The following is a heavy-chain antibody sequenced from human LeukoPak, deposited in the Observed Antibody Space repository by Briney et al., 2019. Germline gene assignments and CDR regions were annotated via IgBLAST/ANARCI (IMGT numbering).Heavy chain of an antibody. V-gene: IGHV3-23*01. CDR2: VTGSGGDT. D-gene: IGHD2-15*01. CDR3: ARGTLEHCSGASCYPLDS. J-gene: IGHJ5*01. Sequence: PGGSLRLSCAASGFTFSNYAMSWVRQTPGKGLECVSVVTGSGGDTYYTGSVNGRFTISRDNSKNTLYLQMNSLRAEETAVYYCARGTLEHCSGASCYPLDSWGQGTLVTVSS. CDR1: GFTFSNYA.